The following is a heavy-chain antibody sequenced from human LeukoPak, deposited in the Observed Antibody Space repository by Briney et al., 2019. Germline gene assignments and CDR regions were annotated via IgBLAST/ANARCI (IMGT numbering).Heavy chain of an antibody. Sequence: PGGSLRVSCAASGFTLSTYWMHWVRQAPGRGLVWVAHINSDGSITGHADSVKGRYTISRDNAKNTLYLQMNSLRAEDTAMYYCARVPTNSYGFGHWGQGTLVTVSS. CDR2: INSDGSIT. V-gene: IGHV3-74*01. J-gene: IGHJ5*02. D-gene: IGHD5-18*01. CDR1: GFTLSTYW. CDR3: ARVPTNSYGFGH.